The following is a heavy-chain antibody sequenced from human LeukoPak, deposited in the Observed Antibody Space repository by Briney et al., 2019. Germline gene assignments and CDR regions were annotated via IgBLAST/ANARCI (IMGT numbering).Heavy chain of an antibody. V-gene: IGHV4-61*02. Sequence: SQTLSLTCTVSGGSISSGSYYWSWIRQPAGKGLEWIGRIYTSGSTNYNPSLKSRVTISVDTSKNQFSLKLSSVTAADTAVYYCARGAYDFWSGYYLFDYWGQGTLVTVSS. D-gene: IGHD3-3*01. CDR3: ARGAYDFWSGYYLFDY. CDR2: IYTSGST. CDR1: GGSISSGSYY. J-gene: IGHJ4*02.